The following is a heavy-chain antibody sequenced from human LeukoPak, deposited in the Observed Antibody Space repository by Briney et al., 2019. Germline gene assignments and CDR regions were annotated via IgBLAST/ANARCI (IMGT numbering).Heavy chain of an antibody. CDR3: ARAHSWYFDL. J-gene: IGHJ2*01. V-gene: IGHV4-30-2*01. CDR2: IYHSGST. Sequence: KPSETLSLTGAVSGGSISSGGYSWSWIRQPPGKGLEWIGYIYHSGSTYYNPSLKSRVTISVDRSKNQFSLKLSSVTAADTAVYYCARAHSWYFDLWGRGTLVTVSS. CDR1: GGSISSGGYS. D-gene: IGHD4-11*01.